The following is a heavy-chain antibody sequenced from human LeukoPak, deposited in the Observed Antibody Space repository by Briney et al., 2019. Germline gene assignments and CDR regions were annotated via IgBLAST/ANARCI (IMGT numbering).Heavy chain of an antibody. CDR2: IIPILDIA. CDR1: GGTFSSYA. CDR3: AREGHDYSRRYYFDY. D-gene: IGHD4-11*01. J-gene: IGHJ4*02. V-gene: IGHV1-69*04. Sequence: ASVKVSCKASGGTFSSYAISWVRQAPGQGLEWMGRIIPILDIANYAQKFQGRVTITADKSTSTAYMELSSLRSEDTAVYYCAREGHDYSRRYYFDYWGQGTLVTVSS.